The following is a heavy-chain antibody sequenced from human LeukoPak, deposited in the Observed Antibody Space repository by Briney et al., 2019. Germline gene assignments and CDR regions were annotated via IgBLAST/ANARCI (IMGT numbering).Heavy chain of an antibody. V-gene: IGHV1-2*02. Sequence: ASVKVSCKASGYTFTDYYMHWVRQAPGQGLAWMGWINPNSGDTNYAQKFQDRVTMTRDTSINTAYMELSRLRSDDTAVYYCAKSSQGSFTVSWFDPWGQGTLVTVSS. D-gene: IGHD4-17*01. CDR1: GYTFTDYY. CDR3: AKSSQGSFTVSWFDP. CDR2: INPNSGDT. J-gene: IGHJ5*02.